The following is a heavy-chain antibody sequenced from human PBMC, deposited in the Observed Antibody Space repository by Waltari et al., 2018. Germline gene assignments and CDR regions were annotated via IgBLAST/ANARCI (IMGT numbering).Heavy chain of an antibody. CDR1: GASFNTYY. Sequence: QVQLQQWGAGLLKPSETLSLTCGYYGASFNTYYWIWVRQPPGKGLEWIGETDHRGATKYNPSLASRVTISLDTSKSQFSLSLRSVIAADAAMYYCARHRRGSNGIDYWGQGTRVTVSS. CDR2: TDHRGAT. CDR3: ARHRRGSNGIDY. D-gene: IGHD7-27*01. J-gene: IGHJ4*02. V-gene: IGHV4-34*01.